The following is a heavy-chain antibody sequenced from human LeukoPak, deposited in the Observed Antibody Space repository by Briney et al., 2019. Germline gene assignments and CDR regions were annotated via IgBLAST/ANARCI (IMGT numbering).Heavy chain of an antibody. D-gene: IGHD6-13*01. CDR2: ISSSSSYT. J-gene: IGHJ4*02. CDR3: ARALETGYSCSWYSLTFDY. V-gene: IGHV3-11*06. CDR1: GFTFSDYY. Sequence: GGSLRLSCAASGFTFSDYYMSWIRQAPGKGLEWVSYISSSSSYTNYADSVKGRFTISRDNAKSSLYLQMNSLRAEDTAVYYCARALETGYSCSWYSLTFDYWGQGTLVTVSS.